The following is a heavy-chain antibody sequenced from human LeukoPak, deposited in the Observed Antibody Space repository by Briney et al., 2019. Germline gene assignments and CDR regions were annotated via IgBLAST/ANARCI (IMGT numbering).Heavy chain of an antibody. CDR2: INPNSGGT. D-gene: IGHD3-22*01. CDR3: ARDYYDSSGYYFARWFDP. CDR1: GYTFTCYC. V-gene: IGHV1-2*02. J-gene: IGHJ5*02. Sequence: ASVTVSFKASGYTFTCYCMHWVRQAPGQGLEWMGWINPNSGGTNYAQKFQGRVTMTRDTSISTAYMELSRLRSDDTAVYYCARDYYDSSGYYFARWFDPWGQGTLVTVSS.